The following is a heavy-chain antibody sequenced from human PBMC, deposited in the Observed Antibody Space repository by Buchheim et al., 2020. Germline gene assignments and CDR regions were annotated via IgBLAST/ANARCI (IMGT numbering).Heavy chain of an antibody. J-gene: IGHJ6*02. CDR3: ARVQTVAGTRGDYYYYYGMDV. CDR1: GGSISSYY. Sequence: QVQLQESGPGLVKPSETLSLTCTVSGGSISSYYWSWIRQPPGKGLEWIGYIYYSGSTNYNPSLKSRVTISVDTSKNQFSLKLSSVTAADTAVYYCARVQTVAGTRGDYYYYYGMDVWGQGTT. D-gene: IGHD6-19*01. CDR2: IYYSGST. V-gene: IGHV4-59*01.